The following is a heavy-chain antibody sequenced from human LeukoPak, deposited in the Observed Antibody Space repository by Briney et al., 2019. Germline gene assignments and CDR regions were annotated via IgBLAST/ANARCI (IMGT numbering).Heavy chain of an antibody. V-gene: IGHV1-2*02. CDR2: TNPNTGDT. CDR3: GRGPQTGNFDY. D-gene: IGHD3-16*01. CDR1: GYTLTYYY. J-gene: IGHJ4*02. Sequence: ASVKVSCKASGYTLTYYYIHWVRRAPGQGLEWMGRTNPNTGDTKYAQKFQGRVTLTRDTSISTAYMELTRLTSDDTAIYYCGRGPQTGNFDYWGQGTLVTVSS.